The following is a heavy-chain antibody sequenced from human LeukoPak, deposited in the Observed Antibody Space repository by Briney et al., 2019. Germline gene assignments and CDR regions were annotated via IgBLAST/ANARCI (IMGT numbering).Heavy chain of an antibody. CDR3: AGVSKGYSSGWFDY. J-gene: IGHJ5*01. CDR1: GGSISSYY. Sequence: SETLSLTCTVPGGSISSYYWSWIRPPPGEGLGWIGYTYYSGSTNYNPYLKRRVTISVATSKNRLSLKLSSLTAADTAVYYCAGVSKGYSSGWFDYWGQGTLVTVSS. CDR2: TYYSGST. V-gene: IGHV4-59*01. D-gene: IGHD6-19*01.